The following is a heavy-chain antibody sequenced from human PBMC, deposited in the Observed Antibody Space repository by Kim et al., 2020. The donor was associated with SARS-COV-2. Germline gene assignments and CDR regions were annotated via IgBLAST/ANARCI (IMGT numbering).Heavy chain of an antibody. D-gene: IGHD3-3*01. CDR1: GGSVSSGSYY. Sequence: SETLSLTCTVSGGSVSSGSYYWSWIRQPPGKGLEWIGYIYYSGSTNYNPSLKSRVTISVDTSKNQFSLKLSSVTAADTAVYYCARAGLEWTPFDYWGQGTLVTVSS. J-gene: IGHJ4*02. CDR3: ARAGLEWTPFDY. CDR2: IYYSGST. V-gene: IGHV4-61*01.